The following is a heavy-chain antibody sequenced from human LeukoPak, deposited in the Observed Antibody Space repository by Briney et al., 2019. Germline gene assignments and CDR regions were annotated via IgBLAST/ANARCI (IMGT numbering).Heavy chain of an antibody. CDR3: ARGWVGASYYYYYMDV. Sequence: ASVKVSFKASGYTFTSYGISWVRQAPGQGLEWMGWISAYNGNTNYAQKLQGRVTITADESTSTAYMELSSLRSEDTAVYYCARGWVGASYYYYYMDVWGKGTTVTVSS. CDR2: ISAYNGNT. V-gene: IGHV1-18*01. J-gene: IGHJ6*03. CDR1: GYTFTSYG. D-gene: IGHD1-26*01.